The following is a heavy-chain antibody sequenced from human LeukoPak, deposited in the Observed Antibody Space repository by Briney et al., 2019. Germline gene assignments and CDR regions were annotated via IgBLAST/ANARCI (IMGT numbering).Heavy chain of an antibody. J-gene: IGHJ4*02. CDR1: EITLSSYA. CDR2: ITGSGGTT. V-gene: IGHV3-23*01. CDR3: AKDATWIQLWLDY. Sequence: QPGGPLRLSCVASEITLSSYAMTWVRQPPGKGLEGVAAITGSGGTTYYADSVKGRFTISRTNTKNMAFLQMNTVRAADTAVYYCAKDATWIQLWLDYWGQGTLVTVSS. D-gene: IGHD5-18*01.